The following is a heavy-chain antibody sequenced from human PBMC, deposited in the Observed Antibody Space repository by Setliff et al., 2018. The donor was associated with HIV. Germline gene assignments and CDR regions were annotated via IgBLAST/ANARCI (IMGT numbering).Heavy chain of an antibody. V-gene: IGHV4-34*01. D-gene: IGHD5-12*01. CDR1: GGSFSGYY. Sequence: PSETLSLTCAVYGGSFSGYYWSWIRQPPGKGLEWIGEVTHSGRTNYNPSLESRVTTSVDTSKNQFSLKLSSVTAADTAVYYCARQGGYSGYGFYYYYYYMDVWGKGTTVTVSS. CDR3: ARQGGYSGYGFYYYYYYMDV. CDR2: VTHSGRT. J-gene: IGHJ6*03.